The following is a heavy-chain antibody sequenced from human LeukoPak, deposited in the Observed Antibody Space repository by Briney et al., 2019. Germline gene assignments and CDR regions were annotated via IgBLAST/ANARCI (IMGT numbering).Heavy chain of an antibody. CDR2: IYHSGST. CDR3: ASTTDPAFDI. V-gene: IGHV4-38-2*01. CDR1: GYSISSGYY. J-gene: IGHJ3*02. Sequence: SETLSLTCAVSGYSISSGYYWGWIRQPPGKGLEWIGSIYHSGSTYYNPSLKSRVTISVDTSKNQFSLKLSSVTAADTAVFYCASTTDPAFDILGQRTMVTVSS. D-gene: IGHD4-17*01.